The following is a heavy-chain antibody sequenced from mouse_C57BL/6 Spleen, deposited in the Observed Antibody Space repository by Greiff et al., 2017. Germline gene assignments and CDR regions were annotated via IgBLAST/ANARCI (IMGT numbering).Heavy chain of an antibody. CDR1: GYTFTSYT. J-gene: IGHJ2*01. CDR2: INPSSGYT. Sequence: QVQLQQSGAELARPGASVKMSCKASGYTFTSYTMPWVKQRPGQGLEWIGYINPSSGYTKYNQKFKDKATLTADKSSSTAYMQLSSLTSEDSAVYYCARPPYDYDDYFDYWGQGTTLTVSS. D-gene: IGHD2-4*01. CDR3: ARPPYDYDDYFDY. V-gene: IGHV1-4*01.